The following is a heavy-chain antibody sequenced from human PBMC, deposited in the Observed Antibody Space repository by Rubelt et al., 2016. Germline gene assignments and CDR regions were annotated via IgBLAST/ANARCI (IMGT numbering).Heavy chain of an antibody. CDR1: GFTLSSYA. V-gene: IGHV3-30*04. J-gene: IGHJ6*02. D-gene: IGHD3-22*01. Sequence: PGRSLRLSCAASGFTLSSYAMHWVRQAPGKGLEWVAVVSYDGSNKYYADSVKGRFTISRDNSKNTLYLQMNSLRAEDTAVYYCAKDHSGYPYYYYDMDVWGQGTTVTVSS. CDR2: VSYDGSNK. CDR3: AKDHSGYPYYYYDMDV.